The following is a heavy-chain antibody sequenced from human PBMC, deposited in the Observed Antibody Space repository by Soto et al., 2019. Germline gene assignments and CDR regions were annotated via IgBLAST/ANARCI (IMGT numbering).Heavy chain of an antibody. D-gene: IGHD6-19*01. CDR2: MNPNSGNT. CDR1: GYTFTSYD. V-gene: IGHV1-8*01. CDR3: ARSVEWLASFDY. Sequence: QVQLVQSGAEVKKPGASVKVSCKASGYTFTSYDINWVRQATGQGLEWMGWMNPNSGNTGYAQKFQGRVTMTRNTAISTAYKELSRLRSEDTAVYYCARSVEWLASFDYWGQGTLVTVSS. J-gene: IGHJ4*02.